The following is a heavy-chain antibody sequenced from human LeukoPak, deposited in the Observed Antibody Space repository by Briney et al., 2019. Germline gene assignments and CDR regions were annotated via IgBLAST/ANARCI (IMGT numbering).Heavy chain of an antibody. CDR2: ISSSIICI. CDR1: GFTFSSYT. V-gene: IGHV3-21*01. Sequence: GGSLRLSCAASGFTFSSYTMSWVRQAPGKGLEWVSTISSSIICIYYADSVKGRFTISRDNAKNSLYLQMNSLRAEDTAVYYCARLDYGDCWGQGTLVTVSS. CDR3: ARLDYGDC. J-gene: IGHJ4*02.